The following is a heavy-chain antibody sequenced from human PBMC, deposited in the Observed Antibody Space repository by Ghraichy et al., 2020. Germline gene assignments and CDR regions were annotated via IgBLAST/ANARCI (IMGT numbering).Heavy chain of an antibody. J-gene: IGHJ6*02. CDR3: ARVGGGYCYDYGMDV. CDR2: INHSGST. V-gene: IGHV4-34*01. Sequence: SETLSLTCAVYGASFSGFYWSWIRQPPGKGLEWIGEINHSGSTKYNQSLKSRATILVDTSKNQFSLKLSSVTAADTAVYYCARVGGGYCYDYGMDVWGQGTPVTVSS. D-gene: IGHD3-16*01. CDR1: GASFSGFY.